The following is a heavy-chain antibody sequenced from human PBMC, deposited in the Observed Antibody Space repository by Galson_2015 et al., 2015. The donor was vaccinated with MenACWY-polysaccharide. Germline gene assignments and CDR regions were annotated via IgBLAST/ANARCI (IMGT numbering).Heavy chain of an antibody. CDR2: ISYDGSNK. J-gene: IGHJ4*01. V-gene: IGHV3-30*03. Sequence: SLRLSCAASGFSFSTYDIHWVRQAPGKGLEWVAVISYDGSNKYYADSVKGRFTISRDNSKNTLYLQMNSLRAEDTAVYYCTAPAGLRWYSYFEYWGQGTLVAVSS. CDR3: TAPAGLRWYSYFEY. CDR1: GFSFSTYD. D-gene: IGHD4-23*01.